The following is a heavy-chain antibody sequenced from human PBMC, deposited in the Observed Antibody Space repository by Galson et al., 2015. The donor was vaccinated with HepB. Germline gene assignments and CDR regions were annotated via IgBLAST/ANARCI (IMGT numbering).Heavy chain of an antibody. J-gene: IGHJ3*02. CDR2: VSYDGSIK. CDR3: AKDLRYYGSGSYGAFDI. CDR1: GFTFRSYG. D-gene: IGHD3-10*01. Sequence: SLRLSCAASGFTFRSYGMHWVRQASGKGLEWVAVVSYDGSIKFYADSVKGRFTISRDNSKNTLYLQMNSLRAEDTAVYYCAKDLRYYGSGSYGAFDIWGQGTTVTVSS. V-gene: IGHV3-30*18.